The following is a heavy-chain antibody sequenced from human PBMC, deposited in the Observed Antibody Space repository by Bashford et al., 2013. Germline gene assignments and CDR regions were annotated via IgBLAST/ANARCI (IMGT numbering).Heavy chain of an antibody. CDR3: ARHSAGEGYYGLDV. CDR2: ISSNGRP. J-gene: IGHJ6*02. D-gene: IGHD3-10*01. V-gene: IGHV4-30-4*01. CDR1: GGSISSGDYY. Sequence: SETLSLTCTVSGGSISSGDYYWSWIRQPPGKGLEWIGYISSNGRPYYNPSLKSRLTISVDASKFQFSLKLSSVTVADTGVYYCARHSAGEGYYGLDVWGQGTTVTVSS.